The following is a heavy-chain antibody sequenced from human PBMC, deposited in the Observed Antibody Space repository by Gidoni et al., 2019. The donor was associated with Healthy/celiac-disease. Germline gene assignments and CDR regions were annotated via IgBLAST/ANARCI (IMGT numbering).Heavy chain of an antibody. Sequence: VQLVQSGAEVQKPGASVHVSCPASGSTFTGYYMHWVRQAPGQGLEWMGWIKPNSGGTKDAQKVQGRVTMNRDTSSSTADMELSRLRSDDTAVYYCAMLVRDFDWFRNWGQGTLVTVSS. V-gene: IGHV1-2*02. CDR3: AMLVRDFDWFRN. CDR1: GSTFTGYY. CDR2: IKPNSGGT. J-gene: IGHJ4*02. D-gene: IGHD3-9*01.